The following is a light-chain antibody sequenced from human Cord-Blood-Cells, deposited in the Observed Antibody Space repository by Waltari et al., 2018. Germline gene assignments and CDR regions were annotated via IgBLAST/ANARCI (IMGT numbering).Light chain of an antibody. Sequence: DIVMTQSPDSLAVSLGETATINCKSSQSVSYSTNNKNYLAWYQQKPGQPPKLLIYWASTRESGVPDRFSGSGSGTDFTLTISSLQAEDVAVYYCQQYYSTPLTFGGGTKVEIK. J-gene: IGKJ4*01. CDR3: QQYYSTPLT. CDR2: WAS. V-gene: IGKV4-1*01. CDR1: QSVSYSTNNKNY.